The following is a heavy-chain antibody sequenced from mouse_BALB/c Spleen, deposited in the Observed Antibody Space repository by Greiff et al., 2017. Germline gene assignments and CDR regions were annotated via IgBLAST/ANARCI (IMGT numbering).Heavy chain of an antibody. CDR3: ARDRRYDLAWFAY. CDR2: ISDGGSYT. CDR1: GFTFSDYY. J-gene: IGHJ3*01. D-gene: IGHD2-14*01. V-gene: IGHV5-4*02. Sequence: EVKLMESGGGLVKPGGSLKLSCAASGFTFSDYYMYWVRQTPEKRLEWVATISDGGSYTYYPDSVKGRFTISRDNAKNNLYLQMSSLKSEDTAMYYCARDRRYDLAWFAYWGQGTLVTVSA.